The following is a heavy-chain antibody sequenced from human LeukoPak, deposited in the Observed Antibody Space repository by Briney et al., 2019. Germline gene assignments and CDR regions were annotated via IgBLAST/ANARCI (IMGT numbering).Heavy chain of an antibody. CDR1: GVTFSIYA. D-gene: IGHD5-24*01. J-gene: IGHJ4*02. CDR2: IVGSGSGGYT. CDR3: AKGRDGYNAYFEY. V-gene: IGHV3-23*01. Sequence: GGSLRLSCAASGVTFSIYAMSWVRQAPGKGLEWVSGIVGSGSGGYTYYADSVKGRFTISRDIPKNTLYLQMNSLRAEDTAVYYCAKGRDGYNAYFEYWGQGTLVTVSS.